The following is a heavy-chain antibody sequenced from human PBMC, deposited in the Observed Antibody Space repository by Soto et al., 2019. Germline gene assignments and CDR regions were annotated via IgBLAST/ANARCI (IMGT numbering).Heavy chain of an antibody. V-gene: IGHV1-3*01. Sequence: ASVKVSCKASGYTFTSYAMHWVRQAPGQRLEWMGWINAGNGNTKYSQRFQGRVTITRDTYASTVYMELSSLRSEDTAVYYCARDIVVVVAATHSYYGMDVWGQGTTVTVSS. CDR3: ARDIVVVVAATHSYYGMDV. CDR1: GYTFTSYA. D-gene: IGHD2-15*01. J-gene: IGHJ6*02. CDR2: INAGNGNT.